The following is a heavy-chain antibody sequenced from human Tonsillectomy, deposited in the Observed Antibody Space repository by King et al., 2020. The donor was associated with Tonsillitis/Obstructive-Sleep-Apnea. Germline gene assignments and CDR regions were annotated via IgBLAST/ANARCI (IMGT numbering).Heavy chain of an antibody. CDR1: GASISSYY. CDR2: IYTSGKT. J-gene: IGHJ2*01. Sequence: QLQESGPGLVKPSETLSLSCTISGASISSYYWSWIRQPAGKGLYWIGHIYTSGKTICHPSLKSRATVSVDSSKNQFSLKLSSVTAADTAVYYCARDSGSYSDWYFDLWGRGTLVTVSS. V-gene: IGHV4-4*07. CDR3: ARDSGSYSDWYFDL. D-gene: IGHD1-26*01.